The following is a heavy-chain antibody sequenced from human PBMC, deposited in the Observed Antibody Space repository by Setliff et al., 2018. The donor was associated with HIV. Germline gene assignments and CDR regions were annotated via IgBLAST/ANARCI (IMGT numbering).Heavy chain of an antibody. CDR1: GGSISSHY. V-gene: IGHV4-59*11. CDR2: IYYSGST. CDR3: TRDITEGFFLGRASEY. J-gene: IGHJ4*02. Sequence: PSETLSLTCTASGGSISSHYWSWIRQPPGKGLEWIGTIYYSGSTNYNPSLKSRVTISVDTSKNQFSLKLRSVTAADTAVYYCTRDITEGFFLGRASEYWGQGTLVTVSS. D-gene: IGHD3-16*01.